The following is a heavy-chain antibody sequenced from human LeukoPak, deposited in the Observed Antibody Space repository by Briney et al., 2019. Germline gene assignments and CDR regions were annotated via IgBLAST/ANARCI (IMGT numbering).Heavy chain of an antibody. CDR3: ASPYGSGSTFDY. CDR2: IYYSGST. J-gene: IGHJ4*02. CDR1: GGSISGSSYY. V-gene: IGHV4-39*01. D-gene: IGHD3-10*01. Sequence: SETLSLTCTVSGGSISGSSYYWGWIRQPPGKGLEWIGSIYYSGSTYYNPSLKSRVTISVDTSKNQFSLKLSSVTAADTAVYYCASPYGSGSTFDYWGQGTLVTVSS.